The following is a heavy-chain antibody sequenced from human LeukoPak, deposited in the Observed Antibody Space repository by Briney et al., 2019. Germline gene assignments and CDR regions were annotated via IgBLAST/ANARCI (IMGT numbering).Heavy chain of an antibody. D-gene: IGHD3-10*01. CDR1: GGSISSYY. V-gene: IGHV4-59*01. J-gene: IGHJ3*02. CDR3: AREGPGGPSDNAFDI. CDR2: IYYSGST. Sequence: SETLSLTCTVSGGSISSYYWSWIRQPPGKGLEWIGYIYYSGSTNYNPSLKSRVTISVDTSKNQFSLKLSSVTAADTAVYYCAREGPGGPSDNAFDIWGQGTMVTVSS.